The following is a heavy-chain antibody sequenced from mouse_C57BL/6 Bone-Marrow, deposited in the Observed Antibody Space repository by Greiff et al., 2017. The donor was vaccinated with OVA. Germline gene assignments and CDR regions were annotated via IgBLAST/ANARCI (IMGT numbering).Heavy chain of an antibody. CDR2: IWRGGST. CDR1: GFSLTSYG. J-gene: IGHJ4*01. D-gene: IGHD2-2*01. V-gene: IGHV2-5*01. CDR3: AKGVTPYYYAMDY. Sequence: VKLQESGPGLVQPSQSLSITCTVSGFSLTSYGVHWVRQSPGKGLEWLGVIWRGGSTDYNAAFMSRLSITKDNPKSQIFFKMNSLQADDTAIYYCAKGVTPYYYAMDYWGQGTSVTVSS.